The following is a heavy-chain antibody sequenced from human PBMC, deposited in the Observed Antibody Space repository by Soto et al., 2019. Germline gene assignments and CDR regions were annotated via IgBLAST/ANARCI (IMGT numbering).Heavy chain of an antibody. D-gene: IGHD1-1*01. V-gene: IGHV3-7*04. Sequence: DVQLVESGGDLVQPGGSLRLSCATYGFTFSNYWMTWVRQAPGKGLEWVAHINTDGSQKSHVDSVKGRFTISRDNAKNSLYLQMISLRAEETAVYYCGWAAYNNDCLDVWGQGSTVTV. CDR3: GWAAYNNDCLDV. CDR2: INTDGSQK. J-gene: IGHJ6*02. CDR1: GFTFSNYW.